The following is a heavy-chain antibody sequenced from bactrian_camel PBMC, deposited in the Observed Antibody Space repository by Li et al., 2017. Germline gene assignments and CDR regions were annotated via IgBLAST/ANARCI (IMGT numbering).Heavy chain of an antibody. V-gene: IGHV3S55*01. CDR3: ATHGPFVRGSWCSAGLGRLEYQD. D-gene: IGHD5*01. J-gene: IGHJ4*01. CDR2: FESDGNT. Sequence: HVQLVESGGGSAQAGGSLTLSCIASGYTSGPYCLGWFRQALGRDREGVAYFESDGNTNYVDSLKGRFTISKDNVRNTLYLRMDDLNPEDTGMYFCATHGPFVRGSWCSAGLGRLEYQDWGRGTQVTVS. CDR1: GYTSGPYC.